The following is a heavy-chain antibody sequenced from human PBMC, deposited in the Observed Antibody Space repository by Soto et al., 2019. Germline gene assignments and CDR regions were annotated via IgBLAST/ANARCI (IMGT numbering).Heavy chain of an antibody. CDR1: GFTFDDYA. V-gene: IGHV3-9*01. CDR3: AKDMAPSVYCTNGVCPLFDY. D-gene: IGHD2-8*01. Sequence: EVQLVESGGGLVQPGRSLRLSCAASGFTFDDYAMHWVRQAPGKGLEWVSGISWNSGSIGYADSVKGRFTISRDNAKNPLYLQMNSLRADDTALYYCAKDMAPSVYCTNGVCPLFDYWGQVTLVTVSS. CDR2: ISWNSGSI. J-gene: IGHJ4*02.